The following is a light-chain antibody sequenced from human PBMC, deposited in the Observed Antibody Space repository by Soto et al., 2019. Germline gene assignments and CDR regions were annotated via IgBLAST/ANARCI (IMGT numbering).Light chain of an antibody. CDR2: GAS. Sequence: DIVLTQSPGTLSLSPGERDTLSCRASKSVSSSYLAWYQQKRGQAPRLLIYGASSRATGIPDRFSGSGSGTDFTLTTSRLEPEDFAVYYCQQYGSSRTFGQGTKVDIK. J-gene: IGKJ1*01. CDR1: KSVSSSY. V-gene: IGKV3-20*01. CDR3: QQYGSSRT.